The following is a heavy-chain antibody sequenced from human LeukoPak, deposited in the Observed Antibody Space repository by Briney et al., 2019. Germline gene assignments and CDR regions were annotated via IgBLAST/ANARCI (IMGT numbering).Heavy chain of an antibody. V-gene: IGHV1-69*06. Sequence: SVKVSCKASGGTFSSYAISWVRQAPGQGLEWMGGIIPIFGTANYAQKFQGRVTITADKSTSTAYMELSSLRSEDTAVYYCAREIPGLSANDYWGQGTLVTVSS. J-gene: IGHJ4*02. CDR3: AREIPGLSANDY. D-gene: IGHD3-16*02. CDR2: IIPIFGTA. CDR1: GGTFSSYA.